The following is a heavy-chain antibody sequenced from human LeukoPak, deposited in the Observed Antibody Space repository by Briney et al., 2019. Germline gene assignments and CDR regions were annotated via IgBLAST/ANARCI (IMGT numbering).Heavy chain of an antibody. Sequence: GASVKVSCKASGYTFTSYYMHWVRQAPGQGLEWMGIINPSGGSTSYAQKFQGRVTITADKSTSTAYMELSSLRSEDTAVYYCAVKDYYDSSGYTYWGQGTLVTVSS. CDR2: INPSGGST. V-gene: IGHV1-46*01. CDR3: AVKDYYDSSGYTY. J-gene: IGHJ4*02. CDR1: GYTFTSYY. D-gene: IGHD3-22*01.